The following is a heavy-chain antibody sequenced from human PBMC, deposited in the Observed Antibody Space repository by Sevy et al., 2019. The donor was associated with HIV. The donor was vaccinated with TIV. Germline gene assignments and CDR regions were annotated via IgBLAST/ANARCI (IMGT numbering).Heavy chain of an antibody. CDR3: AKDSYDRGQGEFDS. D-gene: IGHD3-22*01. J-gene: IGHJ4*02. V-gene: IGHV3-30*18. CDR2: ISYDGNND. CDR1: GFSFSTYG. Sequence: GGSLRLSCAASGFSFSTYGMHWVRQAPGKGLEWVAVISYDGNNDYYVDSVKGRFTISRDNSKNTLYLQMRSLGVEDTGIYYCAKDSYDRGQGEFDSWGQGTLVTVSS.